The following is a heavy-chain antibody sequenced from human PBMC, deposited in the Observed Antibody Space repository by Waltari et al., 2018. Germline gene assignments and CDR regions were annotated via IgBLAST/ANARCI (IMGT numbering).Heavy chain of an antibody. CDR2: ISGPALTT. J-gene: IGHJ4*02. Sequence: EVQLLESGGGLVQPGGSLRLSCADSGFTFISYAMTWVRQAPGKGLAWVSIISGPALTTFYADSVKGRFSVSRDNSKNTLYLQINGLRADDTAVYYCAKAGGIAAAEFQFDFWGRGTLVTVSS. CDR1: GFTFISYA. V-gene: IGHV3-23*01. CDR3: AKAGGIAAAEFQFDF. D-gene: IGHD6-13*01.